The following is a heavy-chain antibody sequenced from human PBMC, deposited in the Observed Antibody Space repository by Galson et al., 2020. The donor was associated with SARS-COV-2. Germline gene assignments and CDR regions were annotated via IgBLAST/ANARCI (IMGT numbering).Heavy chain of an antibody. CDR2: IRQDGNEK. CDR1: GFIFSNYW. V-gene: IGHV3-7*01. D-gene: IGHD3-10*01. CDR3: ARDGYYYDSGSSPVFDN. Sequence: GESLKTSCAASGFIFSNYWMSWVRQAPGKGLEWVANIRQDGNEKYYVDSVKGRFTISRDNAKNSLSLQMNSLRAEDTAVYYCARDGYYYDSGSSPVFDNWGQGTRSPS. J-gene: IGHJ4*02.